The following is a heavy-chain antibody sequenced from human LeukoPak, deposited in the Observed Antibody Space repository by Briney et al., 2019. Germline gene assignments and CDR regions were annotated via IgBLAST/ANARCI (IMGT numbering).Heavy chain of an antibody. CDR2: IQNDEIDK. CDR1: GYSFTSYW. CDR3: AKEVKLLPFDC. V-gene: IGHV3-30*02. D-gene: IGHD4-23*01. Sequence: GESLKISCKGSGYSFTSYWIGWVRQMPGKGLEWVAFIQNDEIDKFYADSVKGRFTVSRDNSKNTLYLQMNSLRAEDTAVYYCAKEVKLLPFDCWGQGTLVTVSS. J-gene: IGHJ4*02.